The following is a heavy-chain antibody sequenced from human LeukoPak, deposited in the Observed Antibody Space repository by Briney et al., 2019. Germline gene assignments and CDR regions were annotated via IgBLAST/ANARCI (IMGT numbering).Heavy chain of an antibody. D-gene: IGHD4-23*01. V-gene: IGHV1-2*02. CDR2: INPNSGGT. CDR3: ASYGGPRSYYYYMDV. J-gene: IGHJ6*03. Sequence: ASVKVSCKASGYTFTGYYMHWVRQAPGQGLEWMGWINPNSGGTNYAQKFQGRVTMTRDTSISTAYMELSRLRSDDTAVYYCASYGGPRSYYYYMDVWGKGTTVTISS. CDR1: GYTFTGYY.